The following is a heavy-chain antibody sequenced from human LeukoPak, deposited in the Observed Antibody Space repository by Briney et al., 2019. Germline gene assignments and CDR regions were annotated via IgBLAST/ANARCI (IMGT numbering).Heavy chain of an antibody. D-gene: IGHD3-3*01. J-gene: IGHJ3*02. Sequence: PGGSLRLSCAASGFTFSSYGMHWVRQAPGKGLEWVAVIWYDGSNKYYADSVKGRFTISRDNAKNSLYLQMNSLRAEDTAVYYCARDTYDFWSGYDAFDIWGQGTMVTVSS. CDR1: GFTFSSYG. V-gene: IGHV3-33*01. CDR3: ARDTYDFWSGYDAFDI. CDR2: IWYDGSNK.